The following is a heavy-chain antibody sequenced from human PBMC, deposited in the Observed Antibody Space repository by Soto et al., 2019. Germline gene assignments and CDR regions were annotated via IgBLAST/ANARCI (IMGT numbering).Heavy chain of an antibody. J-gene: IGHJ4*02. Sequence: PGESLKISCKGSGYSFTSYWISWVRQMPGKGLEWMGRIDPSDSYTNYSPSFQGHVTISADKSISTAYLQWSSLKASDTAMYYCARQPHFWSGYYPKGTHRLDYWGQGTLVTVSS. CDR3: ARQPHFWSGYYPKGTHRLDY. V-gene: IGHV5-10-1*01. CDR2: IDPSDSYT. D-gene: IGHD3-3*02. CDR1: GYSFTSYW.